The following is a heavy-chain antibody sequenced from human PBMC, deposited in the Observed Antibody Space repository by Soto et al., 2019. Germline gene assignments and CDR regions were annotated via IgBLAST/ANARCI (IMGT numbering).Heavy chain of an antibody. V-gene: IGHV1-69*06. CDR1: GGTFSSYA. Sequence: GASVKVSCKASGGTFSSYAISWVRQAPVQGLEWMGGIIPIFGTSNYAQKFQGRVTITADKSTSTAYMELSSLRSEDTAVYYCARDHIVVVPAALMRPSGWFDPWGQGTLVTVSS. J-gene: IGHJ5*02. CDR2: IIPIFGTS. D-gene: IGHD2-2*01. CDR3: ARDHIVVVPAALMRPSGWFDP.